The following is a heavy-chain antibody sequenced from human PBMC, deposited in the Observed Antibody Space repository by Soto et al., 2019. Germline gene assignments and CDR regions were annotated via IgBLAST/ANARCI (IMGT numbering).Heavy chain of an antibody. J-gene: IGHJ4*02. V-gene: IGHV1-69*02. CDR1: GGTFSSYT. Sequence: QVQLVQSGAEVKKPGSSVKVSCKASGGTFSSYTISWVRQAPGQGLEWMGRIIPILGIANYAQKFQGRVTITADKSTSTAYMERSSLRSEDTAVYYCARGKYGDYLFDYWGQGTLVTVSS. D-gene: IGHD4-17*01. CDR2: IIPILGIA. CDR3: ARGKYGDYLFDY.